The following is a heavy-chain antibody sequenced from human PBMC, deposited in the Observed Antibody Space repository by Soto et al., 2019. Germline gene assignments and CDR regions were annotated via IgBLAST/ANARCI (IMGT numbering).Heavy chain of an antibody. CDR3: VSQPHWARPFES. CDR1: GFLFRNYE. V-gene: IGHV3-48*03. Sequence: EVRLVESGGDLVKSGGSLRLSCVGSGFLFRNYEMNWVRQAPGKGLEWLAHISTTGGHVSESDSVKGRLTISRDNTKHTLYLQMNILRTEDTGVYYCVSQPHWARPFESCGQGTLVNVSS. D-gene: IGHD7-27*01. CDR2: ISTTGGHV. J-gene: IGHJ4*02.